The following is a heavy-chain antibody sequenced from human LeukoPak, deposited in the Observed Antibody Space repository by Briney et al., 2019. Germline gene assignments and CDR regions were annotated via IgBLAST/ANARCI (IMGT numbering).Heavy chain of an antibody. CDR3: AKGGYCTNGVCYNGYFDY. CDR2: IRYDGSNK. D-gene: IGHD2-8*01. Sequence: GGSLRLSCAASGFTFSSYGMHWVHQAPGKGLEWVAFIRYDGSNKYYADSVKGRFTISRDNSKNTLYLQMNSLRAEDTAVYYCAKGGYCTNGVCYNGYFDYWGQGTLVTVSS. CDR1: GFTFSSYG. J-gene: IGHJ4*02. V-gene: IGHV3-30*02.